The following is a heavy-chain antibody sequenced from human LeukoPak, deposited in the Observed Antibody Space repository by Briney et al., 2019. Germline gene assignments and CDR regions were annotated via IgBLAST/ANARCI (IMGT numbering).Heavy chain of an antibody. CDR3: ARHVRKYGMDV. V-gene: IGHV4-4*09. CDR1: GGSISSYY. J-gene: IGHJ6*04. CDR2: IYTSGST. D-gene: IGHD3-16*01. Sequence: SETLSLTCTVSGGSISSYYWSWIRQPPGKGLEWIGYIYTSGSTNYNPSLKSRVTISVDTSKNQFSLKLSSVTAADTAVYYCARHVRKYGMDVWGKGTTVTVSS.